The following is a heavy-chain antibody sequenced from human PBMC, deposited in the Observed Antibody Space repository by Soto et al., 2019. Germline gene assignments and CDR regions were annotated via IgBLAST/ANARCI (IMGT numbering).Heavy chain of an antibody. Sequence: PSETLSLTCAVSGGSISSSNWWSWVRQPPGKGLEWIGEIYHSGSTNYNPSLKSRVTISVDTSKNQFSLKLSSVTAADTAVYYCARGHSSGWIDAFDIWGQGTMVTVSS. D-gene: IGHD6-19*01. CDR2: IYHSGST. V-gene: IGHV4-4*02. CDR1: GGSISSSNW. CDR3: ARGHSSGWIDAFDI. J-gene: IGHJ3*02.